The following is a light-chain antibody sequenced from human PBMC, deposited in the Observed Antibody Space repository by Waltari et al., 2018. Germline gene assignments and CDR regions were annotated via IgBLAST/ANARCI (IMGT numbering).Light chain of an antibody. J-gene: IGKJ1*01. Sequence: EIVLTQSPATLSLSPGERATLSCRASQRVSSYLAWYQQKPGQAPRLLRYEASNRATGIPARFSGSGSGTEFTLTISSLEPEDFAVYYCHQRSNWPWTFGQGTKVEIK. CDR2: EAS. CDR1: QRVSSY. CDR3: HQRSNWPWT. V-gene: IGKV3-11*01.